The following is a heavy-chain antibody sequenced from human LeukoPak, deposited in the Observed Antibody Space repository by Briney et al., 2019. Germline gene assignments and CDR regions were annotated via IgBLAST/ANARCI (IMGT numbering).Heavy chain of an antibody. CDR1: GLSFGDYT. CDR3: ARDRYSGSYPLDY. V-gene: IGHV3-11*01. CDR2: ISSSGSTI. Sequence: GGSLRLSCEASGLSFGDYTMHWVRQAPGKGLEWVSYISSSGSTIYYADSVKGRFTISRDNAKNSLYLQMNSLRAEDTAVYYCARDRYSGSYPLDYWGQGTLVTVSS. D-gene: IGHD1-26*01. J-gene: IGHJ4*02.